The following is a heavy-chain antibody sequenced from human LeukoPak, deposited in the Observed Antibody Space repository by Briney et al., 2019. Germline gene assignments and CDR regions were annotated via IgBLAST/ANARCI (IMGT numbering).Heavy chain of an antibody. CDR1: GYTFTSYG. J-gene: IGHJ4*02. CDR3: ARAPYCGGDCYLYYFDY. D-gene: IGHD2-21*02. Sequence: ASVKVSCKASGYTFTSYGITWVRQAPGQGPEWMGWISAYNGHTNYAQKLQGRVTMTTDTSTNTGYMELRSLRSDDTAVYYCARAPYCGGDCYLYYFDYWGQGTLVTVSS. V-gene: IGHV1-18*01. CDR2: ISAYNGHT.